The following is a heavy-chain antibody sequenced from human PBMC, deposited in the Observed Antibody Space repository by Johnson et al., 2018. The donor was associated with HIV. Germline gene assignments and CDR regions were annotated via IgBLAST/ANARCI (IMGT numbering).Heavy chain of an antibody. D-gene: IGHD3-16*01. Sequence: VQLVESGGGLVQPGGSLRLSCAASEFTFSSYWMNWVRQAPGKGLEWVSVIYSGGSTYYADSVKGRFTISRDNAKNSLYLQMNSLRAEDTAVYYCASLGLDLLVKAPLSVVFDAFDIWGQGTMVTVSS. CDR3: ASLGLDLLVKAPLSVVFDAFDI. J-gene: IGHJ3*02. V-gene: IGHV3-66*02. CDR1: EFTFSSYW. CDR2: IYSGGST.